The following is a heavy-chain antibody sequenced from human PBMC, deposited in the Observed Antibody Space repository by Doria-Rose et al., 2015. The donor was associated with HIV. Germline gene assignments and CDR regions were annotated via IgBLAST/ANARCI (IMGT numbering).Heavy chain of an antibody. D-gene: IGHD6-13*01. CDR2: NFSDDER. CDR1: GVSLSSPGMG. CDR3: ARIKSSRWYHKYYFDF. V-gene: IGHV2-26*01. Sequence: SGPVLVKPTETLTLTCTVSGVSLSSPGMGVSWIRQTPGKALEWLAYNFSDDERSYKTSLTSRLTISRGTSKSQVVLTMTDMDPVDTATYYCARIKSSRWYHKYYFDFWGQGTLVIVSA. J-gene: IGHJ4*02.